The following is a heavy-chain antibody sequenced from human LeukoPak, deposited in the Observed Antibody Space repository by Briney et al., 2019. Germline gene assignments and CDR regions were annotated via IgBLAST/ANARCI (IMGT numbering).Heavy chain of an antibody. V-gene: IGHV3-7*01. CDR2: IKQDGSEK. CDR3: ARGMPWLGFDY. Sequence: GGSLRLSCAASGFTFSSYAMSWVRQAPGKGLEWVANIKQDGSEKYYVDSVKGRFTISRDNAKNSLYLQMNSLRAEDTAVYYCARGMPWLGFDYWGQGTLVTVSS. J-gene: IGHJ4*02. CDR1: GFTFSSYA. D-gene: IGHD6-19*01.